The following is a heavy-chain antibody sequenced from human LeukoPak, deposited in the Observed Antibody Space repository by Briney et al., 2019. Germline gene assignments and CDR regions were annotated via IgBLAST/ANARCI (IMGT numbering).Heavy chain of an antibody. CDR1: GFTFSSYG. Sequence: GGSLRLSCVASGFTFSSYGMHWVRQAPGKGLEWVAFIRYDGSNKYYADSVKGRFTISRDNSKNTLYLQMNSLRAEDTAVYYCAKAEAFIVVVPAAPAAFDYWGQGTLVTVSS. CDR2: IRYDGSNK. J-gene: IGHJ4*02. CDR3: AKAEAFIVVVPAAPAAFDY. D-gene: IGHD2-2*01. V-gene: IGHV3-30*02.